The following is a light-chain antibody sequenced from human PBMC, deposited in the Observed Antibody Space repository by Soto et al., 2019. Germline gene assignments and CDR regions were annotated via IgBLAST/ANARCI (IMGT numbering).Light chain of an antibody. CDR3: QQSYNTPRT. J-gene: IGKJ2*01. V-gene: IGKV1-39*01. Sequence: DIQVTQSPSSLSASVGDRVTITCRASQSINKYLNWYQQKPGKAPKLLIYAVSTLQGGVPPRFSGSGSGTDFTLTISSLQPEDFATYYCQQSYNTPRTLGQGTKLEIK. CDR1: QSINKY. CDR2: AVS.